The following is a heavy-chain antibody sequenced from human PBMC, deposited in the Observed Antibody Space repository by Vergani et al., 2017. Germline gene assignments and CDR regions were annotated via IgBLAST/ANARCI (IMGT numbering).Heavy chain of an antibody. CDR3: ATGAGPFDF. CDR2: LCPSGST. V-gene: IGHV4-61*02. CDR1: GESIRSGSHY. D-gene: IGHD7-27*01. Sequence: QVKLQESGPGLLKPSQTLSLTCTVSGESIRSGSHYWSWIRQPAGKGPEWIGHLCPSGSTNYKPSLKSRVTMSIDTSKNQFSLKLTSVTAADTAVYYCATGAGPFDFWGQGTLVTVSS. J-gene: IGHJ4*02.